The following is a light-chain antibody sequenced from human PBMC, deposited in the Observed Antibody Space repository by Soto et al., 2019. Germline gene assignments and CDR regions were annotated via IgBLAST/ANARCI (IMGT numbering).Light chain of an antibody. CDR1: SSNIGSNT. CDR3: AAWDDSLNVYV. Sequence: QSVLTQPPSASGTPGQRVTISCSGSSSNIGSNTVNWYQQLPGTAPNLLIYSNNQRPSGVPDRFSGSKTATSASLAISGLQSEDEADYYCAAWDDSLNVYVFGTGTKLTVL. J-gene: IGLJ1*01. CDR2: SNN. V-gene: IGLV1-44*01.